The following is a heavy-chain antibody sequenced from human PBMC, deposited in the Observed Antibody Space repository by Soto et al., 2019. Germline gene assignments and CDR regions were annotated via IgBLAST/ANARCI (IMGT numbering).Heavy chain of an antibody. CDR3: ARDYYNYYDCSGYYRSPAY. J-gene: IGHJ4*02. Sequence: PGGSLRLSCAASGFTFNSYYMGWVRQAPGKGLEWVAHINEDASAKAYADAVKGRFTISRDNSRNTLFLQMNSLRAEDTAVYYCARDYYNYYDCSGYYRSPAYWGQGTLVTVSS. CDR2: INEDASAK. CDR1: GFTFNSYY. V-gene: IGHV3-7*01. D-gene: IGHD3-22*01.